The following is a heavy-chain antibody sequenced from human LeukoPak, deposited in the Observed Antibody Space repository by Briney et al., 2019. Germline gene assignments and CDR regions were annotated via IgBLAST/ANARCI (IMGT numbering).Heavy chain of an antibody. J-gene: IGHJ4*02. CDR2: ISGSGGST. D-gene: IGHD3-22*01. CDR1: GFTFSSYA. V-gene: IGHV3-23*01. CDR3: AKDSSGYYSYFDH. Sequence: GGSLRLSCAASGFTFSSYAMSWVRQAPGKGLEWVSAISGSGGSTYYADSVKGRFTISRDNSRNTLYLQMNSLRAEDTAVYYCAKDSSGYYSYFDHWGQGTLVTVSS.